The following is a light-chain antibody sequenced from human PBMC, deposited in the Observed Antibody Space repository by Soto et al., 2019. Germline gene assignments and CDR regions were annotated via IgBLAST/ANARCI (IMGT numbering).Light chain of an antibody. CDR1: QDISNF. J-gene: IGKJ3*01. Sequence: DIQMTQSPSSLSASVGDRVAITCRASQDISNFLNWYQQTPGKAPKLLTYDASDLETGVPSRFSGSGSGTDFTFTISNVQPEDTATYYCQQYDSRPFTFGPGTKVDIK. CDR3: QQYDSRPFT. V-gene: IGKV1-33*01. CDR2: DAS.